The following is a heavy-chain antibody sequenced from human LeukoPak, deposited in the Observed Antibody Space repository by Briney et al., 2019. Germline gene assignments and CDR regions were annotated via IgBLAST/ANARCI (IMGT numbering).Heavy chain of an antibody. CDR1: GFTFDDYA. CDR3: AKDIAYYYDSSGYSANFDY. CDR2: ISWNSGSI. Sequence: GRSLRLSCAASGFTFDDYAMHWVRQAPGKGPEWVSGISWNSGSIGYADSVKGRFTISRDNAKNSLYLQMNSLRAEDTALYYCAKDIAYYYDSSGYSANFDYWGQGTLVTVSS. D-gene: IGHD3-22*01. V-gene: IGHV3-9*01. J-gene: IGHJ4*02.